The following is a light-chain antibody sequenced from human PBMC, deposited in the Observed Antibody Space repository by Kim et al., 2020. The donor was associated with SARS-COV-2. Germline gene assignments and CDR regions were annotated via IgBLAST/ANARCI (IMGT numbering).Light chain of an antibody. J-gene: IGKJ4*01. CDR3: QQSYSTPPVT. V-gene: IGKV1-39*01. Sequence: DIQMTQSPSSLSASVGDRVTITCRASQSISSYLNWYQQKPGKAPKLLIYAASSLQSGVPSRFSGSGSGTDSTLTIRSLQPEDFATYYCQQSYSTPPVTFGGGTKVDIK. CDR1: QSISSY. CDR2: AAS.